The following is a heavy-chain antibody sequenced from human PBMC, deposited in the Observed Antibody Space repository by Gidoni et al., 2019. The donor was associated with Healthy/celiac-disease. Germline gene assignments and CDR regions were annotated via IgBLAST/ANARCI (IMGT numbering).Heavy chain of an antibody. CDR3: ASLTTVNMDV. V-gene: IGHV3-30*01. J-gene: IGHJ6*03. CDR2: ISYDGSNK. D-gene: IGHD4-17*01. Sequence: QVQLVESGGGVVQPGRSLRLSCAASGFTFSSYAMHWVRQAPGKGLEWVAVISYDGSNKYYADSVKGRFTISRDNSKNTLYLQMNSLRAEDTAVYYCASLTTVNMDVWGKGTTVTVSS. CDR1: GFTFSSYA.